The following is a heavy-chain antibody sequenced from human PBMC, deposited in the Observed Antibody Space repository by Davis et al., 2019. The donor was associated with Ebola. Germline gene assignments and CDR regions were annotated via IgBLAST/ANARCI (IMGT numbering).Heavy chain of an antibody. CDR1: GFTFSSYW. J-gene: IGHJ4*02. CDR2: IKSDGSST. V-gene: IGHV3-74*01. D-gene: IGHD6-19*01. Sequence: HTGGSLRLSCAASGFTFSSYWMHWVCQAPGKGLVWVSRIKSDGSSTSYADSVKGRFTISRDNSKNTLYLQMNSLRAEDTAVYYCAKDFSQWLVGPPVDYWGQGTLVTVSS. CDR3: AKDFSQWLVGPPVDY.